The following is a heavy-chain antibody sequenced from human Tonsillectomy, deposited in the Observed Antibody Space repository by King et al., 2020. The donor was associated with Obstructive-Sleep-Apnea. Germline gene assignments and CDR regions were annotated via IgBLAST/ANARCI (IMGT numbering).Heavy chain of an antibody. V-gene: IGHV3-48*01. Sequence: VQLVESGGGLVQPGGSLRLSCAASGFTFSSYNMNWVRQAPGKGLEWISYISSISNTRYYADSVKGRFTISRDNAKNSLYLQMNSLRAEDTAVYYCAGDILTGYNTFDALDIWGQGTMVTVSS. CDR3: AGDILTGYNTFDALDI. CDR1: GFTFSSYN. CDR2: ISSISNTR. D-gene: IGHD3-9*01. J-gene: IGHJ3*02.